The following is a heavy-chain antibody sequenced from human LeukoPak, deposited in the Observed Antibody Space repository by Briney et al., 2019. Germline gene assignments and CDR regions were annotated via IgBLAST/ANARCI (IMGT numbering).Heavy chain of an antibody. V-gene: IGHV3-30-3*01. CDR3: ARYADSSGDAFDI. D-gene: IGHD6-19*01. CDR2: ISYDGSNK. J-gene: IGHJ3*02. Sequence: GGSLRLSCAASGFTFSSYAMHWVRQAPGKGLEWVAVISYDGSNKYYADSVKGRFTISRDNSKNTLYLQMNSLRAEDTAVYYCARYADSSGDAFDIWGQGTMVTVSS. CDR1: GFTFSSYA.